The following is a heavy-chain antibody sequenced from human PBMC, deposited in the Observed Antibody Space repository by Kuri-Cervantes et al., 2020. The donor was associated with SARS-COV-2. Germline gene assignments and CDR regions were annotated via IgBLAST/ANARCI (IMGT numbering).Heavy chain of an antibody. CDR1: GYSFTSYW. V-gene: IGHV5-51*01. CDR3: ARHATYYYYSSGYYV. J-gene: IGHJ4*02. D-gene: IGHD3-22*01. Sequence: QVSCKGSGYSFTSYWIGWVRQMAGKGLEWMGIIYPVDSDTRYSPSVQGQFTISSDKSISTAYLQWSSLKASETAMYYCARHATYYYYSSGYYVWGQGTLVTVSS. CDR2: IYPVDSDT.